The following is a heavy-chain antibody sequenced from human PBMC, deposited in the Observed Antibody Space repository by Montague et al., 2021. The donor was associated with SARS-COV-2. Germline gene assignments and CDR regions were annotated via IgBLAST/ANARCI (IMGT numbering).Heavy chain of an antibody. CDR1: GFSLDSKGVC. CDR2: IDWDDAK. Sequence: PALVKPTQTLTLTCTFSGFSLDSKGVCVTWIRQPPGGALESLARIDWDDAKFYNTSLKARLAVSEGASETQVVLKVTDLDPADTATYFCARMECGTVSSEEIWGQGIKVTVSS. V-gene: IGHV2-70*17. CDR3: ARMECGTVSSEEI. D-gene: IGHD1-7*01. J-gene: IGHJ1*01.